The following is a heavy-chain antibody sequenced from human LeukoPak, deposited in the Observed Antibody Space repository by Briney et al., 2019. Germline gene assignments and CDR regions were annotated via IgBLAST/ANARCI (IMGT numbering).Heavy chain of an antibody. V-gene: IGHV3-48*03. Sequence: GGSLRLSCAASGFTFSSYEMNWVRQAPGKGLEWVSYISSSGSTIYYADSVKGRFTISRDNAKNSHYLQMISLRADDMAVYYCARGYYDSSAADYWGRGTLV. CDR2: ISSSGSTI. D-gene: IGHD3-22*01. CDR3: ARGYYDSSAADY. J-gene: IGHJ4*02. CDR1: GFTFSSYE.